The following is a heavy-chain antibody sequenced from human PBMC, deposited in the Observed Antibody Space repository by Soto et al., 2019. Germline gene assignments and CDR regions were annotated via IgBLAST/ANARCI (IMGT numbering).Heavy chain of an antibody. J-gene: IGHJ3*02. CDR1: GFTFSTYA. Sequence: GSLRLSCVASGFTFSTYAMSWVRQAPGKGLEWVSALTPSGGETFYADSVKGRFTISRDNSMNALYLQMNSLRIEDTAVYYCAHPRGYGVFDAYDIWGQGTMVTVSS. CDR3: AHPRGYGVFDAYDI. D-gene: IGHD4-17*01. CDR2: LTPSGGET. V-gene: IGHV3-23*01.